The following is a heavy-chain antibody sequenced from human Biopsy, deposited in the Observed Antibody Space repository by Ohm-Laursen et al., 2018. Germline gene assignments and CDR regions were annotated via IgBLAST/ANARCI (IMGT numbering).Heavy chain of an antibody. CDR2: IRPNSGGS. J-gene: IGHJ3*01. CDR3: ARDIMNRIAGLVARSDVFDV. CDR1: GYAVNDYF. V-gene: IGHV1-2*02. D-gene: IGHD3-16*01. Sequence: SVKVSCKGSGYAVNDYFLHWLRQAPGQGPEWIGWIRPNSGGSNYAQKFQGRVTMTTDTSTSTVYLELRRLISDDTAVYYCARDIMNRIAGLVARSDVFDVWGQGTLVTVSS.